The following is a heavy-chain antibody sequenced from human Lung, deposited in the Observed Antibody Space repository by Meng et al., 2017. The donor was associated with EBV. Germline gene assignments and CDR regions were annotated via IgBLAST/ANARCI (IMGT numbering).Heavy chain of an antibody. V-gene: IGHV4-31*03. J-gene: IGHJ4*02. Sequence: VQLQGCGPGLVRPSRPLSLTCPFSGGSVDSGAYYWSWIRQRPGKGLEWIGYIYYSGSTFYTPSLKSRATLSVDTSKNQFSLKLNSVTAADTAVYYCARLRLVWMFDYWGQGALVTVSS. CDR1: GGSVDSGAYY. CDR3: ARLRLVWMFDY. D-gene: IGHD6-19*01. CDR2: IYYSGST.